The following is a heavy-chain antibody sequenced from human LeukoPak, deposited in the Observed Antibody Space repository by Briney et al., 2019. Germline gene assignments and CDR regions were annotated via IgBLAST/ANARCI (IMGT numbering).Heavy chain of an antibody. CDR2: MNPNSGNT. Sequence: ASAKVSCKASGYTFTSYDINWVRQATGQGLEWMGWMNPNSGNTGYAQKFQGRVTMTRNTSISTAYMELSSLRSEDTAVYYCASYQLLSDDAFDIWGQGTMVTVSS. CDR3: ASYQLLSDDAFDI. CDR1: GYTFTSYD. V-gene: IGHV1-8*01. D-gene: IGHD2-2*01. J-gene: IGHJ3*02.